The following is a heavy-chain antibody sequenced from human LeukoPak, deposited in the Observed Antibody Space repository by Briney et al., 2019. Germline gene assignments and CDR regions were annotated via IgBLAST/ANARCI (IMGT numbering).Heavy chain of an antibody. D-gene: IGHD3-10*01. J-gene: IGHJ3*02. V-gene: IGHV3-30*02. CDR3: ARNRAFGTFDAFDM. CDR1: GCTFNDHG. CDR2: IRYDGTDE. Sequence: GGSLRLSCVASGCTFNDHGMHWVRQAPGKGLEWLAFIRYDGTDESYGASVRGRLTISRDDSLNTVYLQMDSLGHDDTAVYYCARNRAFGTFDAFDMWGQGTMVIVSS.